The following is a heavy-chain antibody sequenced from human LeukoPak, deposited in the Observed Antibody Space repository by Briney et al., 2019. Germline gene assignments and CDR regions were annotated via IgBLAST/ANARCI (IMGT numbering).Heavy chain of an antibody. V-gene: IGHV3-30*18. CDR3: AKPGSPATLAAYYFDY. CDR1: GFTFSSYG. D-gene: IGHD2-15*01. CDR2: ISYDGSNK. Sequence: GGSLRLSCAASGFTFSSYGMHWVRQAPDKGLEWVAVISYDGSNKYYADSVKGRFTISRDNSKNTLYLQMNSLRAEDTAVYYCAKPGSPATLAAYYFDYWGQGTLVTVSS. J-gene: IGHJ4*02.